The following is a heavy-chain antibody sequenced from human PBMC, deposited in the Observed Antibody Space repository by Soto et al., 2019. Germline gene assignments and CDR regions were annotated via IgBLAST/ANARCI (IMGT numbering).Heavy chain of an antibody. Sequence: PGGSLRLSCAASGFTFSDYYMSWIRQAPGKGLEWVSYISSSGSTIYYADSVKGRFTISRDNAKNSLYLQMNSLRAEDTAVYYCARESSHYGSGSYYPITYCDYWGQGTLVTVSS. CDR1: GFTFSDYY. CDR2: ISSSGSTI. CDR3: ARESSHYGSGSYYPITYCDY. D-gene: IGHD3-10*01. V-gene: IGHV3-11*01. J-gene: IGHJ4*02.